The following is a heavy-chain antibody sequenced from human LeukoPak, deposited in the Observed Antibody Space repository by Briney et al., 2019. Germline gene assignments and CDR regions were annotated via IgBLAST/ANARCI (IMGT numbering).Heavy chain of an antibody. Sequence: PGGSLRLSCAASGFTFDDYTMHWVRQAPGKGLEWVSLIRWDGYSTYYADSVKGRFTISRDISKNSLYLQTNSLRTEDTALYYCAKGDSAMDTTLDYWGQGTLVTVSS. J-gene: IGHJ4*02. CDR3: AKGDSAMDTTLDY. CDR1: GFTFDDYT. D-gene: IGHD5-18*01. V-gene: IGHV3-43*01. CDR2: IRWDGYST.